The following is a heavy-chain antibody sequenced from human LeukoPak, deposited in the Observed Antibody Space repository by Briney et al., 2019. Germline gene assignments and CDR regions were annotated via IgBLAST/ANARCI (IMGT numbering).Heavy chain of an antibody. CDR1: GFTFTSSA. D-gene: IGHD3-10*01. J-gene: IGHJ4*02. CDR2: IVVGSGNT. Sequence: GASVKVSCTASGFTFTSSAVQWVRQARGQRLEWIGWIVVGSGNTNYAQKFQERVTITRDMSTSTAYMELSSLRSEDMAVYYCAADRYGSGSPRYWGQGTLSPSPQ. V-gene: IGHV1-58*01. CDR3: AADRYGSGSPRY.